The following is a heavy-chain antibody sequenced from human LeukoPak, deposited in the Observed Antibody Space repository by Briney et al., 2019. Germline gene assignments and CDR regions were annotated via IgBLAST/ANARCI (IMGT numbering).Heavy chain of an antibody. J-gene: IGHJ5*02. V-gene: IGHV4-59*12. Sequence: SETLSLTCTVSGGSISSYYWSWIRQPPGKGLEWIGSIYYSGSTYYNPSLKSRVTISVDTSKNQFSLKLSSVTAADTAVYYCARSYYYDSSRPGWFDPWGQGTLVTVSS. D-gene: IGHD3-22*01. CDR3: ARSYYYDSSRPGWFDP. CDR2: IYYSGST. CDR1: GGSISSYY.